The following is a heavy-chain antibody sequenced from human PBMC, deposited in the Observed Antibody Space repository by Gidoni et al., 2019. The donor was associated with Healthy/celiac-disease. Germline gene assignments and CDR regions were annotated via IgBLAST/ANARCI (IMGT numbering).Heavy chain of an antibody. J-gene: IGHJ3*02. V-gene: IGHV3-23*01. CDR2: ISGSGGST. CDR1: GCIVSSYA. D-gene: IGHD2-21*02. Sequence: EVQRLESGGGLVQTGGSLRLPWAASGCIVSSYAMSWVRQAPGKGLEWVSAISGSGGSTYYADSVKGRFTISRDNSKNTLYLQMNSLRAEDTAVYYCAKGVTLHHDAFDIWGQGTMVTVSS. CDR3: AKGVTLHHDAFDI.